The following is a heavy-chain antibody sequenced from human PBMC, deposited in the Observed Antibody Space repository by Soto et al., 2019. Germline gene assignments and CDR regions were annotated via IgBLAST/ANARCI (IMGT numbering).Heavy chain of an antibody. CDR2: INHSGST. CDR1: GGSFSCYY. D-gene: IGHD2-8*01. V-gene: IGHV4-34*01. CDR3: ARAHPPRYCTNGVCYMLYCYYYGMDV. J-gene: IGHJ6*02. Sequence: SETLSLTCAVYGGSFSCYYWSWIRQPPGEGLEWIGEINHSGSTNYNPSLKSRVTISVDTSKNQFSLKLSSVTAADTAVYYCARAHPPRYCTNGVCYMLYCYYYGMDVWGQGTTVTVSS.